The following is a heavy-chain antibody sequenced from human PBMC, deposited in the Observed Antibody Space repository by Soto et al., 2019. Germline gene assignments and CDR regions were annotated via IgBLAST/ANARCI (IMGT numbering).Heavy chain of an antibody. CDR3: ARAVAPYLGTWFDP. CDR2: ISHTGST. Sequence: SETLSLTCAVSGGSITSGNSYSWSWIRQPPGKGLEWIGSISHTGSTSYNPSLKGRVTMSVDKSKNHFSLKLSSVTAADMAVYYCARAVAPYLGTWFDPWGQGTLVTVS. J-gene: IGHJ5*02. CDR1: GGSITSGNSYS. V-gene: IGHV4-30-2*01. D-gene: IGHD3-16*01.